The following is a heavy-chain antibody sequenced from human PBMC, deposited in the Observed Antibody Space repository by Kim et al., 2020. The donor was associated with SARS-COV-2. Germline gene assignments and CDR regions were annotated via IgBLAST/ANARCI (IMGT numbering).Heavy chain of an antibody. J-gene: IGHJ5*01. CDR2: ITAGGSWT. V-gene: IGHV3-23*01. Sequence: GGSLRLSCAASGFTFSSFVMNWVRQAPGKGLEWVSTITAGGSWTYFADSVKGRFTISRDNSKNTVYPQMNNLKAEDTALYYLSKDPISGSKVDWFDSWG. CDR3: SKDPISGSKVDWFDS. CDR1: GFTFSSFV. D-gene: IGHD2-15*01.